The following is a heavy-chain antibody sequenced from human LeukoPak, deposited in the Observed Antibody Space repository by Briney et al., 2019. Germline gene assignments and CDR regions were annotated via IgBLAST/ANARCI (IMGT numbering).Heavy chain of an antibody. CDR3: ARDRYCSSTSCRRGAFDI. D-gene: IGHD2-2*01. CDR1: GFTFSSYA. V-gene: IGHV3-23*01. Sequence: GGSLRLSCAASGFTFSSYAMSWVRQAPGKGLEWVSAISGSGGSTYYADSVKGRFTISRDNAKNSLYLQMNSLRAEDTAVYYCARDRYCSSTSCRRGAFDIWGQGTMVTVSS. CDR2: ISGSGGST. J-gene: IGHJ3*02.